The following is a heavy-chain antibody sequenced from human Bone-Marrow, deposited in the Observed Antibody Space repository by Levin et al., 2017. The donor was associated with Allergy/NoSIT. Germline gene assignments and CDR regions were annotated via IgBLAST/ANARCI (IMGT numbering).Heavy chain of an antibody. Sequence: GESLKISCQASGYTFTDYFIHWVRLAPGQGLEWMGWINPNSGDTDSSQTFQGTVTMTRDTSISTAYMEVTSLTSNDTALYYCARISSAAFDMWGQGTVVTVSS. V-gene: IGHV1-2*02. CDR2: INPNSGDT. CDR1: GYTFTDYF. D-gene: IGHD6-19*01. CDR3: ARISSAAFDM. J-gene: IGHJ3*02.